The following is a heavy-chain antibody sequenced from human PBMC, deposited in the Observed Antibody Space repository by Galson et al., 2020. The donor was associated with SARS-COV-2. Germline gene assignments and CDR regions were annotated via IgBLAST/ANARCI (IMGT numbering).Heavy chain of an antibody. CDR2: IKSKTDGGTT. CDR1: GFTFSNAW. Sequence: GGSLRLSCAASGFTFSNAWMSWVRQAPGKGLEWVGRIKSKTDGGTTDYAAPVKGRFTISRDDSKNTLYLQMNSLKTEDTAVYYCTTDTMITPRDYYYYYMDVWGKGTTVTVSS. V-gene: IGHV3-15*01. D-gene: IGHD3-16*01. CDR3: TTDTMITPRDYYYYYMDV. J-gene: IGHJ6*03.